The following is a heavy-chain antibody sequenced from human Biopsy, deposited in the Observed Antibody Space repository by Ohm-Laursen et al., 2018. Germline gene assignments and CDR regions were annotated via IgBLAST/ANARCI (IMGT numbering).Heavy chain of an antibody. CDR2: IYYSGST. CDR1: GGSISSYY. V-gene: IGHV4-59*08. CDR3: ARLWGGYHFHGMDV. D-gene: IGHD7-27*01. J-gene: IGHJ6*02. Sequence: SETLSLTCTVSGGSISSYYWSWIRQPPGKGLECIEYIYYSGSTNYSPSLKSRVTMSVDTSKNQFSLKLSSVTAADTAVYYCARLWGGYHFHGMDVWGQGTTVTVSS.